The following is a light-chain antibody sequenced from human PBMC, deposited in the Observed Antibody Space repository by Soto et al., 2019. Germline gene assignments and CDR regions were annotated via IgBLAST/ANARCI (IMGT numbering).Light chain of an antibody. Sequence: EIVLTQSPATLSVSPGDRATLSCRASQYIGSTIAWYQQRSGQAPRLLILHASIRLPTVPARLSGSVSGTEFTLTISGLRAEDFAVYFCQQYTDRPRTFGQGTKVDIK. CDR3: QQYTDRPRT. CDR2: HAS. V-gene: IGKV3-15*01. J-gene: IGKJ1*01. CDR1: QYIGST.